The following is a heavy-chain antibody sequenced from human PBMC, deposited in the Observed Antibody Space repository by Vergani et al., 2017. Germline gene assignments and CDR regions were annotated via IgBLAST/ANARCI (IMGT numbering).Heavy chain of an antibody. CDR1: GGTFRSYA. D-gene: IGHD2-2*01. CDR2: IIPIFGTA. V-gene: IGHV1-69*01. Sequence: QVQMVQSGAEVKKPGSSVKVSCKTSGGTFRSYAISWVRQAPGQGLEWMGGIIPIFGTANYAQKFQGRVTLTADESTSTAYMELSSLRSEDTAVYYCARDKIVVVPAATYNWFDPWGQGTLVTVSS. J-gene: IGHJ5*02. CDR3: ARDKIVVVPAATYNWFDP.